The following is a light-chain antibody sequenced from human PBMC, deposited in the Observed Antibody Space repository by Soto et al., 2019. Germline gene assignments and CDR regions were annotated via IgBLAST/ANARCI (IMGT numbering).Light chain of an antibody. Sequence: EIVMTQSPATLSVSPGERATLSCRASQSVSSNLAWYQQKSGQAPRLLIYGASTRATAIPPRFSGSGSGTEFTLTISSLQSEDFAVYYCQQYNNWLSTFGGGTKVEIK. CDR1: QSVSSN. CDR3: QQYNNWLST. CDR2: GAS. J-gene: IGKJ4*01. V-gene: IGKV3-15*01.